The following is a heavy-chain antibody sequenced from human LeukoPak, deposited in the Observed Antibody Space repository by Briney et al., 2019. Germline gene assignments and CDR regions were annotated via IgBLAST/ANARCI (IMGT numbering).Heavy chain of an antibody. J-gene: IGHJ4*02. Sequence: GRSLRLSCAASGFTFDDYAMHWVRQAPGKGLEWVSGISWNSGSIGYADSVKGRFTISRDNAKNSLYLQMNSLRAEDTALYYCAIEGYQWLRVFDYWGQGTLVTVSS. V-gene: IGHV3-9*01. CDR2: ISWNSGSI. CDR3: AIEGYQWLRVFDY. CDR1: GFTFDDYA. D-gene: IGHD6-19*01.